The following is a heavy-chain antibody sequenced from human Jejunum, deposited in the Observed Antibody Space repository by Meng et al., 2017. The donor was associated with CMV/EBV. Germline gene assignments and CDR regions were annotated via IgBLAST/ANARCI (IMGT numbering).Heavy chain of an antibody. CDR1: GFTFHSYG. CDR3: TKTYDFGPFGDS. CDR2: VRYDGSHS. D-gene: IGHD3-3*01. Sequence: SGFTFHSYGMHWVRQAPGKGLEWVSFVRYDGSHSYYADSVRGRFTISKDDSKNTLYLLMYSLRAEDTALYYCTKTYDFGPFGDSWGQGTMVTVSS. J-gene: IGHJ3*02. V-gene: IGHV3-30*02.